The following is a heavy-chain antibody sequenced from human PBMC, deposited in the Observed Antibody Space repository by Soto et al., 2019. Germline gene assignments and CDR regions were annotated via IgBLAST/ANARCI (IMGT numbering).Heavy chain of an antibody. CDR2: ISGSGGST. J-gene: IGHJ4*02. CDR1: GFTFSSYA. V-gene: IGHV3-23*01. Sequence: EVQLLESGGGLVQPGGSLRLSCAASGFTFSSYAMSWVRQAPGKGLEWVSAISGSGGSTYYADSVKGRFTISRDNSKNPMYLQMNSLRAEDTAVYYCAKAPFHGSSSVYWGQGTLVTVSS. D-gene: IGHD6-6*01. CDR3: AKAPFHGSSSVY.